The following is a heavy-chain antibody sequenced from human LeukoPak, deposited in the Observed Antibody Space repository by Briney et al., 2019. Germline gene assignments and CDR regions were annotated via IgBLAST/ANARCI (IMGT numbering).Heavy chain of an antibody. D-gene: IGHD6-13*01. J-gene: IGHJ3*02. CDR1: GFTFSSYS. CDR3: ARPKGLAAALTNDAFDI. V-gene: IGHV3-21*01. Sequence: PGGSLRLSCAASGFTFSSYSMNWVRQAPGKGLEWVSSISSSSSYIYYADSVKGRFTISRDNAKNSLYLQMNSLRAEDTAVYYCARPKGLAAALTNDAFDIWGQGTMVTVSS. CDR2: ISSSSSYI.